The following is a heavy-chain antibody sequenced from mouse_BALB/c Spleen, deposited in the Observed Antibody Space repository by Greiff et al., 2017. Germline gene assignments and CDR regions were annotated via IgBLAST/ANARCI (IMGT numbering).Heavy chain of an antibody. CDR2: IYPGDGDT. D-gene: IGHD2-4*01. Sequence: QVQLKESGAELVRPGSSVKISCKASGYAFSSYWMNWVKQRPGQGLEWIGQIYPGDGDTNYNGKFKGKATLTADKSSSTAYMQLSSLTSEDSAVYFCARTGENDYDEYYYAMDYWGQGTSVTVSS. CDR3: ARTGENDYDEYYYAMDY. V-gene: IGHV1-80*01. J-gene: IGHJ4*01. CDR1: GYAFSSYW.